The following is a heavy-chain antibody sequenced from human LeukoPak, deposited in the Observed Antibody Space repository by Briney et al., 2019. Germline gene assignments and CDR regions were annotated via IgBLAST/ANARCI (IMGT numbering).Heavy chain of an antibody. CDR1: GDSVSSNSAA. D-gene: IGHD6-19*01. Sequence: SQTLSLTCAISGDSVSSNSAAWNWIRQSPSRGLEWLGRTYYRSKWYNDYAVSVKSRITINPDTSKNQFSLQLNSVTPEDTAVYYCARGHSQWLSHCYYMDVWGKGTTVTVSS. V-gene: IGHV6-1*01. CDR3: ARGHSQWLSHCYYMDV. CDR2: TYYRSKWYN. J-gene: IGHJ6*03.